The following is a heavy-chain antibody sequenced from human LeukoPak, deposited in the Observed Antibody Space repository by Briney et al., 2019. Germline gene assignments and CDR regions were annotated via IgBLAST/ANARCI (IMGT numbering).Heavy chain of an antibody. CDR3: ARGQGPGTFDY. CDR1: AGSISSYY. CDR2: INHSGST. V-gene: IGHV4-34*01. Sequence: SETLSLTCTVSAGSISSYYWSWIRQPPGKGLEWIGEINHSGSTNYNPSLKSRVTISVDTSKNQFSLKLSSVTAADTAVYYCARGQGPGTFDYWGQGTLVSVSS. D-gene: IGHD3-10*01. J-gene: IGHJ4*02.